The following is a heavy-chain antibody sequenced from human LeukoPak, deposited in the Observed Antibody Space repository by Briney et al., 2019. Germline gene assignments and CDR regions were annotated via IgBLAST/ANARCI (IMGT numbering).Heavy chain of an antibody. Sequence: PSETLSLTCTVSGDSISSGDYYWSWIRQPPGKGLEWIGYIYYSGSTYYNPSLKSRVTISVDTSKNQFSLKLSSVTAADTAVYYCARVKVSSGYYLGGIDYWGQGTLVTVSS. V-gene: IGHV4-30-4*01. D-gene: IGHD3-22*01. CDR2: IYYSGST. CDR3: ARVKVSSGYYLGGIDY. J-gene: IGHJ4*02. CDR1: GDSISSGDYY.